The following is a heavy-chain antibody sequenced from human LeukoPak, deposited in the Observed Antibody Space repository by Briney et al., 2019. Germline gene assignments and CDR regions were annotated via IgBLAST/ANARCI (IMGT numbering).Heavy chain of an antibody. V-gene: IGHV1-2*02. CDR2: INPNSGGT. Sequence: ASVKVSCKASGYTFTGYYMHWVRQAPGQGPEWMGWINPNSGGTNYAQKFQGRVTMTRDTSISTAYMELSRLRSDDTAVYYCASGTGIVLRFLEWLLRSWGQGTLVTVSS. D-gene: IGHD3-3*01. J-gene: IGHJ5*02. CDR3: ASGTGIVLRFLEWLLRS. CDR1: GYTFTGYY.